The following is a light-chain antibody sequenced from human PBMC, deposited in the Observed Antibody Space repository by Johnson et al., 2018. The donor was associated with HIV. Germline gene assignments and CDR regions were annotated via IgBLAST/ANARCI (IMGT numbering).Light chain of an antibody. J-gene: IGLJ1*01. CDR3: GTWDTSRRAYV. CDR2: ENS. Sequence: QSVLTQPPSVSAAPGQKVTISCSGSSSNIGNKYVSWYQQLPGTAPKLLIYENSKRPSGVPDRFSGSKSGTAATLGITGLQTGDEADYYCGTWDTSRRAYVFGSGTKVTVL. CDR1: SSNIGNKY. V-gene: IGLV1-51*02.